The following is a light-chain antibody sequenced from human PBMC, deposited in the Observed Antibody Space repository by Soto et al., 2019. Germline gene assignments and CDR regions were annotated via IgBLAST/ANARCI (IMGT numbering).Light chain of an antibody. CDR3: MQALQIPWT. J-gene: IGKJ1*01. CDR1: QSLLHNDGYNF. V-gene: IGKV2-28*01. CDR2: LGS. Sequence: DIVMTQSPLSLPVTPGEPASISCRSSQSLLHNDGYNFLGWYLQKPGQSPQLLIYLGSNRASGVHDRFSGSGSDTDFTLKISRVEADDVGVYYCMQALQIPWTFGQGTKVEIK.